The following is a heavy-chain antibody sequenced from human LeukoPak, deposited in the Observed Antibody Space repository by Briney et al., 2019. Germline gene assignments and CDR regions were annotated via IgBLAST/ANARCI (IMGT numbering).Heavy chain of an antibody. J-gene: IGHJ3*02. Sequence: SETLSLTCAVYGGSFSDCHWSWIRQSPGKGLEFIGQINHCGITNYNPSLKSRVTISVDTSKNQFSLRLSSVTAADTAVYYCARHFPQKGGGITMVRGVRQPRGAFDIWGQGTMVTVSS. CDR2: INHCGIT. V-gene: IGHV4-34*01. D-gene: IGHD3-10*01. CDR3: ARHFPQKGGGITMVRGVRQPRGAFDI. CDR1: GGSFSDCH.